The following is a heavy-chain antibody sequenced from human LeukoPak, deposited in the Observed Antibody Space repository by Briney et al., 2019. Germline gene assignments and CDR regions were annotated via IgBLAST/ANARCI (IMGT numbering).Heavy chain of an antibody. D-gene: IGHD1-26*01. CDR3: ARDKRVGANYFDY. V-gene: IGHV3-30-3*01. Sequence: GRSLRLSCAASGFTFSSYAMHWVRQAPGKGLEWVAVISYDGSNKYYADSVKGRFTISRDNSKNTLYLQMNSLRAEDTAVYYCARDKRVGANYFDYWGQGTLVTVSS. CDR2: ISYDGSNK. CDR1: GFTFSSYA. J-gene: IGHJ4*02.